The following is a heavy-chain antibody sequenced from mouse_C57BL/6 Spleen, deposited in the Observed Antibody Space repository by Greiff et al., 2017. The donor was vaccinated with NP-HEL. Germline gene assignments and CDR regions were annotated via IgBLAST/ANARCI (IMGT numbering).Heavy chain of an antibody. D-gene: IGHD2-3*01. J-gene: IGHJ4*01. CDR2: ISYDGSN. V-gene: IGHV3-6*01. CDR3: ARDPVYDGYRGYAMDY. CDR1: GYSITSGYY. Sequence: EVKLMESGPGLVKPSQSLSLTCSVTGYSITSGYYWNWIRQFPGNKLEWMGYISYDGSNNYNPSLKNRISITRDTSKNQFFLKLNSVTTEDTATYYCARDPVYDGYRGYAMDYWGQGTSVTVSS.